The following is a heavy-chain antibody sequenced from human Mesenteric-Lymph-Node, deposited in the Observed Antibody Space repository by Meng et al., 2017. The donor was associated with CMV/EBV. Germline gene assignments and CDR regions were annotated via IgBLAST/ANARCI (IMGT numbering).Heavy chain of an antibody. CDR3: ARDTRPPFGVTYFDY. CDR2: ISSSGSTI. V-gene: IGHV3-48*03. CDR1: GFTFSSYE. D-gene: IGHD3-3*01. Sequence: GGSLRLSCAASGFTFSSYEMNWVRQAPGKGLEWVSYISSSGSTIYYADSVKGRFTISRDNAKNSLYLQMNSLRAEDAAVYYCARDTRPPFGVTYFDYWGQGTLVTVSS. J-gene: IGHJ4*02.